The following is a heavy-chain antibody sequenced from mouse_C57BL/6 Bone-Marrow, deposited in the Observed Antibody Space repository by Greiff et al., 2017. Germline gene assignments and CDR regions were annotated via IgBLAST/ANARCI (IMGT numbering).Heavy chain of an antibody. J-gene: IGHJ2*01. V-gene: IGHV14-4*01. CDR1: GFNINDDY. CDR2: IDPENGDT. Sequence: VQLQQSGAELVRPGASVKLSCTASGFNINDDYMHWVKQRPEQGLAWIGWIDPENGDTAYASKFQGTATITADTSSNTAYLQLSSLTSEDTAVYYSTTDGNYVEYYFDYWGKGTTLTVSA. CDR3: TTDGNYVEYYFDY. D-gene: IGHD2-1*01.